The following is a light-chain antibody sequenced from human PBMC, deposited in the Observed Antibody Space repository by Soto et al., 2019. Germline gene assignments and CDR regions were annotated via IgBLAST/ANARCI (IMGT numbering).Light chain of an antibody. J-gene: IGLJ1*01. Sequence: QSALTQPASVSGSPGQSITISCTGTSSDIGSYNRVSWYQQPPGTAPKLIIYEVNNRPSGVPDRFSGSKSGNTASLTISGLQAEDEADYYCNSFTTSSTYVFGTGTKLTDL. CDR2: EVN. CDR1: SSDIGSYNR. CDR3: NSFTTSSTYV. V-gene: IGLV2-18*02.